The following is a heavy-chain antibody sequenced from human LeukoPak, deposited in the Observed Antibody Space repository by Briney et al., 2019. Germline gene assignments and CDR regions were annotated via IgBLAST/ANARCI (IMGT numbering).Heavy chain of an antibody. Sequence: GGSLRLSCAVSGFTFNVYAMHWVRQIPGKGPEWISSISGSRDFIYYVDSVKGRFTISRDNAKNSLYLDMNSLRVEDTAVYFCARALVGAAFDTWGQGALVTVSS. CDR2: ISGSRDFI. D-gene: IGHD1-26*01. CDR1: GFTFNVYA. J-gene: IGHJ4*02. V-gene: IGHV3-21*06. CDR3: ARALVGAAFDT.